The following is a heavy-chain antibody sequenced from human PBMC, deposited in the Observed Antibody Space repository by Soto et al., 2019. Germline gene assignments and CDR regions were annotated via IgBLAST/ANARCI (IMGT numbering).Heavy chain of an antibody. CDR1: GGSISRGAYY. CDR3: ARGMVQEGDYGEIYYYYTMDV. Sequence: SETLSLTCSVAGGSISRGAYYWTWIRQRPGERLEWLGNIYNSRATYYNPSLQSRLTIAVDTPKNQRSLKRSSVTAADTAVYYCARGMVQEGDYGEIYYYYTMDVWGQETTVTVSS. CDR2: IYNSRAT. V-gene: IGHV4-31*03. D-gene: IGHD4-17*01. J-gene: IGHJ6*02.